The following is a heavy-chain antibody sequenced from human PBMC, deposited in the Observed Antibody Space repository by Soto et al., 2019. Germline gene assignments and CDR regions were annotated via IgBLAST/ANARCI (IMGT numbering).Heavy chain of an antibody. J-gene: IGHJ6*02. CDR1: GFTFSSYG. CDR3: FLGREEQLARKIRSHYYYYGMDV. D-gene: IGHD6-6*01. CDR2: ISYDGSNK. V-gene: IGHV3-30*03. Sequence: GGSLRLSCAASGFTFSSYGMHWVRQAPGKGLEWVAVISYDGSNKYYADSVKGRFTISRDNSKNTLYLQMNSLRAEDTAVYYCFLGREEQLARKIRSHYYYYGMDVWGQGTTVTVSS.